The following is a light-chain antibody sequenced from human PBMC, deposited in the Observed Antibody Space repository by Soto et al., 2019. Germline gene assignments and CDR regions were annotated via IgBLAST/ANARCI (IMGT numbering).Light chain of an antibody. Sequence: DVQMTQSPSSLSASVGDRITITCQASQHINNYLNWYQQKPGKAPRLLIFDVSNFATGVPSRFSGSGFGTDFTFTISNLQPEDFATYYCQQYDNLPLTFGPGTRVDVK. CDR2: DVS. J-gene: IGKJ3*01. CDR1: QHINNY. CDR3: QQYDNLPLT. V-gene: IGKV1-33*01.